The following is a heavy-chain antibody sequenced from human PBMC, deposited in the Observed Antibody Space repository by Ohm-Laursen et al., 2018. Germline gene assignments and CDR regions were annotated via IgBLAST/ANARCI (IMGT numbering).Heavy chain of an antibody. CDR3: ARITGGGYYFDY. V-gene: IGHV2-70*11. CDR2: IDWDDDK. CDR1: GLSLSTSGMC. D-gene: IGHD1-14*01. Sequence: AQTLTLTRTFSGLSLSTSGMCVSWIRQPPGKALEWLARIDWDDDKYYSTSLETRLTISKDTSKNQVVLTMTNMDPVDTATYYCARITGGGYYFDYWGQGTLVTVSS. J-gene: IGHJ4*02.